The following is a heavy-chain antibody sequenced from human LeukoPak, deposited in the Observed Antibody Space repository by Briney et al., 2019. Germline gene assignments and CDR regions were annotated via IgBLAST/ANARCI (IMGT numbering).Heavy chain of an antibody. V-gene: IGHV4-59*01. CDR1: GDSMTGYC. CDR3: ARGYGYNLF. J-gene: IGHJ4*02. CDR2: ICSSGST. Sequence: PSETLSLTCTVSGDSMTGYCWAWVRQPPGTGLEWIGYICSSGSTNYNPSLKRRVTISVDTSKNQFSLNLSSVTAADTGLYFCARGYGYNLFWGQGNLVTVS. D-gene: IGHD5-24*01.